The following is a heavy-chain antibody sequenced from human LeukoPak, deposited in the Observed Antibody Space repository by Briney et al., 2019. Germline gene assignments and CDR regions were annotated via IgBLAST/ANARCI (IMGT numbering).Heavy chain of an antibody. CDR1: GFTFSSYA. CDR3: AKGPGAAVGKRYIQH. J-gene: IGHJ1*01. CDR2: ISWDSGNT. D-gene: IGHD6-13*01. Sequence: GSLRLSCAASGFTFSSYAMSWVRQAPGKGLEWVSLISWDSGNTYYADSVKGRFTISRDNSKSSLSLQMNSLRAEDTALYYCAKGPGAAVGKRYIQHWGQGTLVTVSS. V-gene: IGHV3-43D*03.